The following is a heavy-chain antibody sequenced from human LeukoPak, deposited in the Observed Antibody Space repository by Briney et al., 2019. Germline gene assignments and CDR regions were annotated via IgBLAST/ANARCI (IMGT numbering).Heavy chain of an antibody. CDR3: AKESYYDFWSGYYDY. J-gene: IGHJ4*02. D-gene: IGHD3-3*01. V-gene: IGHV3-23*01. CDR1: GFTFSSFA. Sequence: GGSLRLSCAASGFTFSSFAMSWVRQAPGKGLEWVSAISGSGGSTYYADSVKGRFTISRDNSKNTLYLQMNSLRAEDTAVYYCAKESYYDFWSGYYDYWGQGTLVTVSS. CDR2: ISGSGGST.